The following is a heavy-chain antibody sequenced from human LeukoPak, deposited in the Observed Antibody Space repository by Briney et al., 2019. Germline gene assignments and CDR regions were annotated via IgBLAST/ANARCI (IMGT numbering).Heavy chain of an antibody. CDR2: ISAYNGNT. D-gene: IGHD3-10*01. Sequence: ASVKVSCKASGYTFTSYGISWVRQAPGQGLEWMGWISAYNGNTNYAQKLQGRVTMTTDTSTSTAYMELRSLRSDDTAVYYCATTMVREVIFPDYFDYWGQGTLVTVSS. V-gene: IGHV1-18*01. CDR3: ATTMVREVIFPDYFDY. J-gene: IGHJ4*02. CDR1: GYTFTSYG.